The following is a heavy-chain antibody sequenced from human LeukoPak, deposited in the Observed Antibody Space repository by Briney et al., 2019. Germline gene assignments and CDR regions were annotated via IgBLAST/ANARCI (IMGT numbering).Heavy chain of an antibody. CDR1: GGSFSGYY. J-gene: IGHJ4*02. D-gene: IGHD7-27*01. CDR3: ARLTLTGSLN. Sequence: SETLSLTCAVYGGSFSGYYWSWIRQPPGKGLEWIGEINHSASTNYNPSLKSRVTISVDTSKNQFSLELSSVTAADTAVYYCARLTLTGSLNWGQGTLVTVSS. V-gene: IGHV4-34*01. CDR2: INHSAST.